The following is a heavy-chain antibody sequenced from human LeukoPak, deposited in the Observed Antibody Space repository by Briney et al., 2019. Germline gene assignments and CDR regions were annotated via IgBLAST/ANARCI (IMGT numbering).Heavy chain of an antibody. J-gene: IGHJ6*02. CDR1: GYTFTRYG. V-gene: IGHV1-18*01. Sequence: GASVKVSCKASGYTFTRYGISWVRQAPGHGLEWMGWISAYNGNTNYAQKLQGRVTMTTDTSTSTAYMELRSLRSDDTAVYYCARVRWGYYYYGMDVWGQGTTVTVSS. CDR2: ISAYNGNT. D-gene: IGHD4-23*01. CDR3: ARVRWGYYYYGMDV.